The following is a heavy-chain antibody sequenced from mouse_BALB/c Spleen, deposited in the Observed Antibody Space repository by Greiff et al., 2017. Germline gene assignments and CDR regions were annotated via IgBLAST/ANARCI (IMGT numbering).Heavy chain of an antibody. CDR2: ISSGSSTI. Sequence: EVKLVESGGGLVQPGGSRKLSCAASGFTFSSFGMHWVRQAPEKGLEWVAYISSGSSTIYYADTVKGRFTISRDNPKNTLFVQMASLRSEDTAMYYCARGGYGNLYYAMDYWGQGTSVTVSS. D-gene: IGHD2-10*02. CDR3: ARGGYGNLYYAMDY. J-gene: IGHJ4*01. CDR1: GFTFSSFG. V-gene: IGHV5-17*02.